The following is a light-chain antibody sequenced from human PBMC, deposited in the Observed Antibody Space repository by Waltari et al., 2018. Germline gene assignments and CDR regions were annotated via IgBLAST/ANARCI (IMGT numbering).Light chain of an antibody. Sequence: QSVLTQPPSVSGAPGQRVTISRTGTRSNIGAGDDAPWYQHLPGTGPKLIIYSDNHRPTGVPDRFSGSKSGTSASLAITGLQAEDEADYYCQSYDRSLSASLFGGGTKLTVL. CDR1: RSNIGAGDD. J-gene: IGLJ2*01. V-gene: IGLV1-40*01. CDR2: SDN. CDR3: QSYDRSLSASL.